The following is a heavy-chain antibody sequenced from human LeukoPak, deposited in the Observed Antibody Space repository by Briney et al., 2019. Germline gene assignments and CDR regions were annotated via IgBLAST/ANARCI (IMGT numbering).Heavy chain of an antibody. CDR1: GFTFSSYG. Sequence: HSGGSLRPSCAVSGFTFSSYGMHWVRQAPGKGLEWVSFIRYDGSNKYYADSVKGRFTISRDNSKNTLYLQMNSLRAEDTAVYYCAKRITMVRGGHDYWGQGTLVTVSS. V-gene: IGHV3-30*02. J-gene: IGHJ4*02. CDR2: IRYDGSNK. D-gene: IGHD3-10*01. CDR3: AKRITMVRGGHDY.